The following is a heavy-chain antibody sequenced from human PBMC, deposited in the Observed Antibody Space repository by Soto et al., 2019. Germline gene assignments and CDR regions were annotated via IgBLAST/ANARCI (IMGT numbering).Heavy chain of an antibody. CDR2: LNYSGCA. Sequence: SETLSLTCTVSASSSGRSNYFWGCIGQPPGKGLEGSGGLNYSGCASYNPSLYSRITISSDTSKNLLSLKLMNVLAADTAVDYCARRDRGGNGGKSFPFWGQGTLVTVSS. J-gene: IGHJ4*02. CDR3: ARRDRGGNGGKSFPF. CDR1: ASSSGRSNYF. D-gene: IGHD5-12*01. V-gene: IGHV4-39*02.